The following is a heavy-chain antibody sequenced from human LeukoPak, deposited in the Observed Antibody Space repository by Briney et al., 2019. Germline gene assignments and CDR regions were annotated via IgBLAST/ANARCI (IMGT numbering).Heavy chain of an antibody. D-gene: IGHD6-19*01. Sequence: SVKVSCKAFGGTFSSYAISWVRQAPGQGLEWMVRIIPIFGTANYAQKFQGRVTITTDESTSTAYMELSSLRSEDTAVYYCARGSIAVAGRLDYWGQGTLVTVSS. CDR2: IIPIFGTA. CDR3: ARGSIAVAGRLDY. J-gene: IGHJ4*02. CDR1: GGTFSSYA. V-gene: IGHV1-69*05.